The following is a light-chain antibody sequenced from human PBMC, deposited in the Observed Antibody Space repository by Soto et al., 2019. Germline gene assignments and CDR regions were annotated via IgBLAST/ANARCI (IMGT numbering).Light chain of an antibody. V-gene: IGLV2-14*01. CDR2: EVS. Sequence: QSVLTHPASVSGSPGQSITISCTGTSSDVGGYNYVSWYQQHPGKAPKLMIYEVSNRPSGVSNRFSGSKSGNTASLTISGLQAEDEADYYCSSYTSSSTLLVFGGGTKLTVL. CDR1: SSDVGGYNY. J-gene: IGLJ2*01. CDR3: SSYTSSSTLLV.